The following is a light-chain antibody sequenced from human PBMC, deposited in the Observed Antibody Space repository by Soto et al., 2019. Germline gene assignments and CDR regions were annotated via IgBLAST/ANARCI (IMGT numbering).Light chain of an antibody. J-gene: IGKJ2*01. CDR2: GAS. CDR1: QSVSSSY. Sequence: DIVLTQSPGTLSLSPGERATLSCRASQSVSSSYLAWYQQKPGQAPRLLIYGASARATGIPDRFSGSGSGADFNLTISRPEPDDCVGYYCQQYGSSPLYTFGQRTKLEIK. CDR3: QQYGSSPLYT. V-gene: IGKV3-20*01.